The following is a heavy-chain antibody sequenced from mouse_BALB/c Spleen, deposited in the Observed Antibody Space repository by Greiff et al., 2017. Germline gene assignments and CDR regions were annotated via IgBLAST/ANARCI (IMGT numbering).Heavy chain of an antibody. D-gene: IGHD1-1*01. V-gene: IGHV1-5*01. J-gene: IGHJ4*01. CDR2: IYPGNSDT. CDR3: TRGGYYGMDAMDY. CDR1: GYTFTSYW. Sequence: EVQLQQSGTVLARPGASVKMSCKASGYTFTSYWMHWVKQRPGQGLEWIGAIYPGNSDTSYNQKFKGKAKLTAVTSTSTAYMELSSLTNEDSAVYYCTRGGYYGMDAMDYWGQGTSVTVSS.